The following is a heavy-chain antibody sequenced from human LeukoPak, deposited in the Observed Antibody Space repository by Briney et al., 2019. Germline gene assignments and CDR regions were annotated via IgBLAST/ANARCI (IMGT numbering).Heavy chain of an antibody. Sequence: AGGSLRLSCAASGFTFSSHSMNWVRQAPGKGLEWVSGISWNSGSIGYADSVKGRFTISRDNAKNSLYLQMNSLRAEDTALYYCAKVRSMVRGDYYFDYWGQGTLVTVSS. CDR3: AKVRSMVRGDYYFDY. V-gene: IGHV3-9*01. CDR2: ISWNSGSI. D-gene: IGHD3-10*01. J-gene: IGHJ4*02. CDR1: GFTFSSHS.